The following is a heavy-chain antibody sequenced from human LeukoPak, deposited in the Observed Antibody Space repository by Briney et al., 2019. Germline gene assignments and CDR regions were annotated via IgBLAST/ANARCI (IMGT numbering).Heavy chain of an antibody. J-gene: IGHJ5*02. CDR3: ARGPTRIAAAGIGFDNRFDP. D-gene: IGHD6-13*01. CDR2: MNPNSGNT. CDR1: GYTFTSYG. V-gene: IGHV1-8*02. Sequence: GASVKVSCKASGYTFTSYGISWVRQATGQGLEWMGWMNPNSGNTGYAQKFQGRVTMTRNTSISTAYMELSSLRSEDTAVYYCARGPTRIAAAGIGFDNRFDPWGQGTLVTVSS.